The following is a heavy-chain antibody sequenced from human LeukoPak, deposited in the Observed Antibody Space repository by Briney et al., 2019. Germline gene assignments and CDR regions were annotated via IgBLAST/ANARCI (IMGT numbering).Heavy chain of an antibody. CDR3: ARVGFSSSWFSPPPDY. CDR1: GGSFSGYY. CDR2: INHSGST. Sequence: KPSETLSHTCAVYGGSFSGYYWSWIRQPPGKGLEWIGEINHSGSTNYNPSLKSRVTISVDTSKNQFSLKLSSVTAADTAVYYCARVGFSSSWFSPPPDYWGQGTLVTVSS. J-gene: IGHJ4*02. V-gene: IGHV4-34*01. D-gene: IGHD6-13*01.